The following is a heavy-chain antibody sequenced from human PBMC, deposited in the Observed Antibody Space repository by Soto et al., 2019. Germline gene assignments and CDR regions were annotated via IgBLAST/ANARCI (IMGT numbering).Heavy chain of an antibody. J-gene: IGHJ3*01. D-gene: IGHD4-17*01. CDR3: MRDPNGDYIGAFDS. V-gene: IGHV3-23*01. Sequence: PGGSLRVSWVASGFTFSAYAMTGVRQATGRGLEWVSSITVGGDVTTYADSVRGRFTISRDNSKNTRYLQMNSLRAEDTAVYYCMRDPNGDYIGAFDSWGQGTLVSVSS. CDR1: GFTFSAYA. CDR2: ITVGGDVT.